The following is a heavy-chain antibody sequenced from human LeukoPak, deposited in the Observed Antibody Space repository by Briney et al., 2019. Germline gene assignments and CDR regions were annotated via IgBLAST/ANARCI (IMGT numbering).Heavy chain of an antibody. CDR2: ISSSSSYI. V-gene: IGHV3-21*01. J-gene: IGHJ4*02. Sequence: GGSLRLSCAASGFTFSSYWMNWARQAPGKGLEWVSSISSSSSYIYYADSVKGRFTISRDNAKNSLYLQMNSLRAEDTAVYYCARGVVRYFDYWGQGALVTVSS. CDR1: GFTFSSYW. CDR3: ARGVVRYFDY. D-gene: IGHD3-9*01.